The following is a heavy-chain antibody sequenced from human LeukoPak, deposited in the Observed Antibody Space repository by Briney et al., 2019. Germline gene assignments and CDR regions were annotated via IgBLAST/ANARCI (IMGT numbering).Heavy chain of an antibody. CDR1: GFTFSSYA. D-gene: IGHD4-17*01. CDR2: ISGSGGST. V-gene: IGHV3-23*01. J-gene: IGHJ4*02. Sequence: PGGSLRLSCAASGFTFSSYAMSWVRQAPGKGLEWVSAISGSGGSTYYADSVKGRFTICRDNAKNTLYLQMNSLRAEDTAVYYCAKGRNYGDYEAIFDYWGQGTLVTVSS. CDR3: AKGRNYGDYEAIFDY.